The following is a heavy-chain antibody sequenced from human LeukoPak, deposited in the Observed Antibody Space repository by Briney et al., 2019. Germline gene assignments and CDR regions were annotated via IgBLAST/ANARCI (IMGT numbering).Heavy chain of an antibody. CDR1: GFTFSSYS. Sequence: KPGGSLRLSCAASGFTFSSYSMNWVRQAPGKGLEWVSFISSTSSYIYYADSVKGRFTISRDNAKNSLYLQMNSLRAEDTGVLYCVRVGSGEAFDIWGQGTMVTVSS. CDR2: ISSTSSYI. D-gene: IGHD2-15*01. V-gene: IGHV3-21*01. CDR3: VRVGSGEAFDI. J-gene: IGHJ3*02.